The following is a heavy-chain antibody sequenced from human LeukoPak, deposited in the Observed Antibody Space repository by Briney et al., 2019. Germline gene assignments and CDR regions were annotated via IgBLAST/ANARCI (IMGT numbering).Heavy chain of an antibody. V-gene: IGHV4-39*01. D-gene: IGHD5-18*01. CDR1: GGSISSSSAY. CDR3: VSPRGFSYGYFDY. CDR2: IYSKNT. Sequence: SEALSLTCTVSGGSISSSSAYWGWIRQPPGKGLEWIGSIYSKNTYYNPSLKSRVTISADTSKNQFSLTLGSVSATDTAVYYCVSPRGFSYGYFDYWGQGTLVTVSS. J-gene: IGHJ4*02.